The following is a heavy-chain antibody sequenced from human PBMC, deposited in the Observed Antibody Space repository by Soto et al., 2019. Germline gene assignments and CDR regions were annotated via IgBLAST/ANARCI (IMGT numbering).Heavy chain of an antibody. CDR3: ARVRDPHLDHYGLDV. Sequence: QVQLVQSGAEVKNPGSSVKVSCKTSGFTFNVYGINWVRQAPGQGLEWMGGLIPIYDAPNYAQKFQDRVTITADNSTTTVYLELSSLPYEDTAVYFCARVRDPHLDHYGLDVWGQGTTVTVSS. V-gene: IGHV1-69*06. CDR2: LIPIYDAP. CDR1: GFTFNVYG. J-gene: IGHJ6*02.